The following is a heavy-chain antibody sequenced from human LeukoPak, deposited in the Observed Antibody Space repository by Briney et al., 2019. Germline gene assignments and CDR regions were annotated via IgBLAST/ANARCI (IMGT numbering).Heavy chain of an antibody. CDR1: GFTFSTYA. J-gene: IGHJ3*02. V-gene: IGHV3-30-3*01. CDR3: AREILTGYAFDI. CDR2: ISYDGTNK. Sequence: GGSLRLSCAASGFTFSTYAMHWVRQAPGKGLEWVAFISYDGTNKYCADSVKGRFTISRDNSKNTLYLQMNSLRAEDTALYYCAREILTGYAFDIWGQGAMVTVSS. D-gene: IGHD7-27*01.